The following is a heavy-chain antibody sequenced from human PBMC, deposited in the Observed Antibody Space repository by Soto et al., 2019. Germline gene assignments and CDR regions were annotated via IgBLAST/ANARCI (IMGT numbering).Heavy chain of an antibody. Sequence: QVQLVESGGGVVQHGRSLRLSCAASGFTFSSYGMHWVRQAPGKGQEWVADISYDGSNKYYADSVKGRFTISRDNSNNTLYLQMNSLRAEDTAVYYCAKDYGHYGMDVWGQGTTVTFSS. D-gene: IGHD3-10*01. CDR3: AKDYGHYGMDV. J-gene: IGHJ6*02. CDR2: ISYDGSNK. CDR1: GFTFSSYG. V-gene: IGHV3-30*18.